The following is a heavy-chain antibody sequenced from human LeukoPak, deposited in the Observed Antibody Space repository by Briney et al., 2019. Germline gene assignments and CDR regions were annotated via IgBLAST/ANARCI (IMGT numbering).Heavy chain of an antibody. Sequence: ASVKVSCKASGYTFTKYDFSWVRQAPGQGREWMGWISGYNGNTNYAQKLQGRVTMTMDTSTSTAYLELRSLRSDDTAVYYCARDYASGSWYSDYWGQGTLVTVSS. CDR3: ARDYASGSWYSDY. V-gene: IGHV1-18*01. CDR2: ISGYNGNT. D-gene: IGHD3-10*01. J-gene: IGHJ4*02. CDR1: GYTFTKYD.